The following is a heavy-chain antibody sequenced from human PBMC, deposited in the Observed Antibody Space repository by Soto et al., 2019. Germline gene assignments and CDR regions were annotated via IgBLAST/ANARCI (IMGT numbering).Heavy chain of an antibody. V-gene: IGHV3-30*18. Sequence: QVQLLESGGGVVQPGMSLRLSCAASGFTFENFGMHWVRQAPGKGLEWVAVIAYDGSSKYYADSVKGRFTISRDHSNNTLYLQMNSLRVEYTAVYYCAKALDGVPVQEFDPRGQGTLVTVYS. J-gene: IGHJ5*02. CDR1: GFTFENFG. CDR3: AKALDGVPVQEFDP. CDR2: IAYDGSSK. D-gene: IGHD3-3*01.